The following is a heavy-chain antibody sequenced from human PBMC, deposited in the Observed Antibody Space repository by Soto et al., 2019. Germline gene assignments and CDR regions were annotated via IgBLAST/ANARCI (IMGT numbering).Heavy chain of an antibody. CDR1: GFMFDNYA. CDR3: AKSTGGTANGMDV. CDR2: ISWNSGTI. J-gene: IGHJ6*02. Sequence: GGALRLSCAASGFMFDNYAMHWVRQAPGKGLEWVSGISWNSGTIGYADSVKGRFTISRDNAKNSLYLQMNSLRAEDTALYYCAKSTGGTANGMDVWGQGTTVTVSS. V-gene: IGHV3-9*01. D-gene: IGHD2-8*02.